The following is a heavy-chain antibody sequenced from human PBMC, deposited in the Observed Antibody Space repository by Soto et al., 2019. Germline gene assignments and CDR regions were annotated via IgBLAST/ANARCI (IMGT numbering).Heavy chain of an antibody. J-gene: IGHJ4*02. CDR3: ARDVVGYCSGGRCVASFDY. D-gene: IGHD2-15*01. CDR1: GFTFSSDA. V-gene: IGHV3-30-3*01. Sequence: QVQLVESGGGVVQPGRSLRLSCTASGFTFSSDAMHWVRQAPGQGLEWVAHISYDGDNKHYADSVNGRFTISRDNTKNTLYLQMNSLRDGDTAVYYCARDVVGYCSGGRCVASFDYWGQGTLVTVSS. CDR2: ISYDGDNK.